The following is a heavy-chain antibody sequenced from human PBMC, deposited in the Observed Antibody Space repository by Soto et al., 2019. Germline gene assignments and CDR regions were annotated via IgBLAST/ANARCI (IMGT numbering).Heavy chain of an antibody. D-gene: IGHD3-3*01. CDR2: ISYDGSNK. V-gene: IGHV3-30*18. Sequence: QVQLVESGGGVVQPGRSLRLSCAASGFTFSSYGMHWVRQAPGKGLEWVAVISYDGSNKYYADSVKGRFTISRDNSKNTLYLQMNSLRAEDTAVYYCAKDVYNYDFGGGIMDVWGQGTKVTVSS. CDR3: AKDVYNYDFGGGIMDV. CDR1: GFTFSSYG. J-gene: IGHJ6*02.